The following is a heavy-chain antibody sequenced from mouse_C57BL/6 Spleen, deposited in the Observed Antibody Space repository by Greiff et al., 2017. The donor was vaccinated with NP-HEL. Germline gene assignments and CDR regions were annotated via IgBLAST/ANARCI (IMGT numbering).Heavy chain of an antibody. V-gene: IGHV1-26*01. CDR1: GYTFTDYY. D-gene: IGHD2-2*01. J-gene: IGHJ2*01. Sequence: EVQLQQSGPELVKPGASVKISCKASGYTFTDYYMNWVKQSHGKSLEWIGDINPNNGGTSYNQKFKGKATLTVDKSSSTAYMELRSLTSEDSAVYYCASDRLVRYFDYWGQGTTLTVSS. CDR3: ASDRLVRYFDY. CDR2: INPNNGGT.